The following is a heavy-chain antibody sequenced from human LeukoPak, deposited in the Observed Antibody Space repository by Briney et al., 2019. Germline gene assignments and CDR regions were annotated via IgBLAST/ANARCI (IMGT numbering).Heavy chain of an antibody. CDR2: INHSGST. CDR1: GGSFSGYY. CDR3: ARGGEAARHFDY. J-gene: IGHJ4*02. D-gene: IGHD6-6*01. V-gene: IGHV4-34*01. Sequence: SETLSLTCAVDGGSFSGYYWSWIRQPPGKGLEWIGEINHSGSTNYNPSLKSRVTISVDTSKNQFSLKLSSVTAADTAVYYCARGGEAARHFDYWGQGTLVTVSS.